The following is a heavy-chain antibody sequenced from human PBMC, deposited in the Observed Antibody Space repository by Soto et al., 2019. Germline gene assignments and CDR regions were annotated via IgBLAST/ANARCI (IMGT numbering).Heavy chain of an antibody. J-gene: IGHJ6*02. Sequence: EVQLVESGGGLVQPGGSLRLSCVDSGFTFSSYWMSWVHQAPVKGLEWVGNIKQDGSEENYAYSVKGRFTISRDNAKNSMYLQMNSLRVEDTAVYYCARIAASGRVWDVWGQGTTVVVSS. CDR1: GFTFSSYW. CDR2: IKQDGSEE. CDR3: ARIAASGRVWDV. V-gene: IGHV3-7*01. D-gene: IGHD6-13*01.